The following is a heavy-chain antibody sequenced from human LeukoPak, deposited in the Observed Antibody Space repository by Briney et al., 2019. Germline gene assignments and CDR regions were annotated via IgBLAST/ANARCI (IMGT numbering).Heavy chain of an antibody. CDR2: IYTSGST. D-gene: IGHD1-1*01. V-gene: IGHV4-61*02. CDR3: AGTLAEGYAFDI. Sequence: SQTLSLTCTVSGGSISSGSYYWSWIRQPAGKGLEWIGRIYTSGSTNYNPSLKSRVTISVDTSKNQFSLKLSSVTAADTAVYYCAGTLAEGYAFDIWGQGTMVTVSS. J-gene: IGHJ3*02. CDR1: GGSISSGSYY.